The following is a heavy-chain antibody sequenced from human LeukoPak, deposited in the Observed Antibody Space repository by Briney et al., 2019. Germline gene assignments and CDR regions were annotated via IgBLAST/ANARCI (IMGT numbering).Heavy chain of an antibody. D-gene: IGHD2-8*01. CDR3: ARGLKGTNAVDY. J-gene: IGHJ4*02. Sequence: SETLSLTCSVSGDSINNNCWSWIRQPAGKGLEWIGRVYSSGSTKYNPSLRSRVTLSVDTSKNQFSLRLTGVTAADTAVYYCARGLKGTNAVDYWGQGIVVTVSS. V-gene: IGHV4-4*07. CDR1: GDSINNNC. CDR2: VYSSGST.